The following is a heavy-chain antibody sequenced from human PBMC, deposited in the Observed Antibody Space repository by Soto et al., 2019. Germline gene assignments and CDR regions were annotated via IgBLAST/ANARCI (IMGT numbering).Heavy chain of an antibody. CDR1: GFTFSNYW. Sequence: EVQLVESGGGLVQPGGSLRLSCAASGFTFSNYWMYWVRQAPGKGLVWVSRINSDGSTSSYADSVKGRFTISRDNAKSTLYLQINSRRAEDTAVYYCARGDCVGGSCYSLAGSYYYYMDVWGKGTTVTVFS. V-gene: IGHV3-74*01. D-gene: IGHD2-15*01. J-gene: IGHJ6*03. CDR2: INSDGSTS. CDR3: ARGDCVGGSCYSLAGSYYYYMDV.